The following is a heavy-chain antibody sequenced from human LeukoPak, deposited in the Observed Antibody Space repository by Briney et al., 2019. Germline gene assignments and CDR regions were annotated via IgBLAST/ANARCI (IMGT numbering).Heavy chain of an antibody. CDR3: ARDYGDTMTYMDV. D-gene: IGHD3-22*01. CDR1: GGSFSGYY. V-gene: IGHV4-34*01. J-gene: IGHJ6*03. Sequence: SETLSLTCAVYGGSFSGYYWSWIRQTPGKGLEWIGEINHSGSTNYNPPLKSRVTISVDTSKNQFSLKLSSVTAADTAVYYCARDYGDTMTYMDVWGKGTTVTVSS. CDR2: INHSGST.